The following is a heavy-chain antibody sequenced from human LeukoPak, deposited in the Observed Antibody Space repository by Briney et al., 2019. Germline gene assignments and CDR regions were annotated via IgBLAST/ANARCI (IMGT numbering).Heavy chain of an antibody. CDR3: VKEQSSGNYRTADF. CDR2: ITYDGITT. J-gene: IGHJ4*02. V-gene: IGHV3-30*18. D-gene: IGHD3-10*01. CDR1: GLTFSRYW. Sequence: GGSLRLSCAVSGLTFSRYWMHWVRQAPGKGLEWVAVITYDGITTYFDDSVKGRFTISRDTSKSMLYLQMNSLRPEDTAVYYCVKEQSSGNYRTADFWGQGTLVTVSS.